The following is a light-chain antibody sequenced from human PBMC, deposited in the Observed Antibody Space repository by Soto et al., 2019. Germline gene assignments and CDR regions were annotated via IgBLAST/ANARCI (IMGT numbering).Light chain of an antibody. CDR3: GSWDSSLSAYV. J-gene: IGLJ1*01. CDR1: SSNIGGKS. V-gene: IGLV1-51*01. CDR2: DDN. Sequence: QPLLAQPPPRSGDPGQKVTNSFSGSSSNIGGKSVSWYQQPPGTPPQTLLYDDNKRPSGIPDRFSGSKSGTSATLGINGVQTGDEADYYCGSWDSSLSAYVFGTGTKVTVL.